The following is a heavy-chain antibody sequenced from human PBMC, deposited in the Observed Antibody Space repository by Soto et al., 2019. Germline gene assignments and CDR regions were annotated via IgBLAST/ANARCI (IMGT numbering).Heavy chain of an antibody. CDR3: ARVWGGAFDF. CDR1: GSSINSGCYS. V-gene: IGHV4-30-2*01. CDR2: IYHRGSP. D-gene: IGHD3-10*01. Sequence: LPLTCARYGSSINSGCYSWSWIRQPPGKGLEWSGYIYHRGSPHYNPSLKSRVIISVDRSKNQSSLKLSSVTSAVTAVYYCARVWGGAFDFWGQGTMVTVSS. J-gene: IGHJ3*01.